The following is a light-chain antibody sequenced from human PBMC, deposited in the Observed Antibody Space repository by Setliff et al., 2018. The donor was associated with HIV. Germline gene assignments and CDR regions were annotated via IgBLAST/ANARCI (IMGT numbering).Light chain of an antibody. J-gene: IGLJ1*01. CDR2: EVN. CDR1: INNIGSYNR. V-gene: IGLV2-23*02. Sequence: QSVLTQPPSVSGSPGQSIIISCTGTINNIGSYNRVSWYQQRPGTAPKLIIFEVNKRPSGVSSRFSGSKSGSTASLAISGLQADDEGDYYCCSYAGTDTFVVFGTGTKVTVL. CDR3: CSYAGTDTFVV.